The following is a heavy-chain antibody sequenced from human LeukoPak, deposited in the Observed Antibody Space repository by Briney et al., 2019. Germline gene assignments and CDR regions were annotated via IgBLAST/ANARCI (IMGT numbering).Heavy chain of an antibody. V-gene: IGHV3-7*05. CDR3: ARDFGELGTVTTLYYFDY. J-gene: IGHJ4*02. D-gene: IGHD4-17*01. Sequence: TGGPLRLSCAASGFTFSSYWMSWVRQAPGKGLEWVANIKQDGSEKYYVDSVKGRFTISRDNAKNSLYLQMNSLRAEDTAVYYCARDFGELGTVTTLYYFDYWGQGTLVTVSS. CDR1: GFTFSSYW. CDR2: IKQDGSEK.